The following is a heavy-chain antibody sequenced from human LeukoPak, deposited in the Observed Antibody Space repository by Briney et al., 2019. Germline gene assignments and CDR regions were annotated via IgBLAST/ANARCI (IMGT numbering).Heavy chain of an antibody. V-gene: IGHV4-59*01. CDR1: GGSLSSYY. CDR3: ARTERQRGYYYDSSGPYYFDY. Sequence: SETLSLTCTVSGGSLSSYYWSWIRQPPGKGLEWIGYIYYSGSTNYNPSLKSRVTISVDTSKNQFSLKLSSVTAADTAVYYCARTERQRGYYYDSSGPYYFDYWGQGTLVTVSS. D-gene: IGHD3-22*01. J-gene: IGHJ4*02. CDR2: IYYSGST.